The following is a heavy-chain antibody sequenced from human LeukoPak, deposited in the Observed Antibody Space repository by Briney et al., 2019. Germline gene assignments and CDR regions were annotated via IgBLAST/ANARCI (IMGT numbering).Heavy chain of an antibody. D-gene: IGHD2-2*01. Sequence: GGSLRLSCAASGFTFSSYAMSWVRQAPGKGLEWVSAISGSGGSTYYADSVKGRFTISSDKSKNTLYLQMDSLRAEDTAVYYCAKERSLSCFATLDSWGQGTLVTVSS. V-gene: IGHV3-23*01. CDR2: ISGSGGST. CDR3: AKERSLSCFATLDS. CDR1: GFTFSSYA. J-gene: IGHJ4*02.